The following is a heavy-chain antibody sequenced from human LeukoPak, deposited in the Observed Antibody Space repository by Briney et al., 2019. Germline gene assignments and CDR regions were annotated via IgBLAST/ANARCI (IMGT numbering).Heavy chain of an antibody. V-gene: IGHV3-21*01. CDR2: ISHSSTYI. D-gene: IGHD5-24*01. CDR1: GFTFSSYS. J-gene: IGHJ4*02. CDR3: ARGFSRDGYNWYDY. Sequence: GGSLRLSCAASGFTFSSYSMSWVRQAPGKGLEWVSSISHSSTYIYYADSVKGRFTISRDNAKNSLYLQMNSLRAEDTAVYYCARGFSRDGYNWYDYWGQGTLVTVSS.